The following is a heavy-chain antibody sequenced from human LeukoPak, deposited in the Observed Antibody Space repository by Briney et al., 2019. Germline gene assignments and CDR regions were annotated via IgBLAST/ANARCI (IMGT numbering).Heavy chain of an antibody. V-gene: IGHV3-7*01. CDR1: GFTFSSYW. J-gene: IGHJ5*02. Sequence: PGGSLRLSCAASGFTFSSYWMSWVRQAPGKGLEWVANIKQDGSEKYYVDSVKGRFTISRDNAKNSLYLQMNSLRAEDTAVYYCARSARYYYGSGSYYRRPSNWFDPWGQGTLVTVSS. CDR3: ARSARYYYGSGSYYRRPSNWFDP. CDR2: IKQDGSEK. D-gene: IGHD3-10*01.